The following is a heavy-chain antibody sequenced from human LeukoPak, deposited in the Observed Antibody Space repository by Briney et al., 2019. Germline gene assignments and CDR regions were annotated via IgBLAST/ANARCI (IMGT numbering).Heavy chain of an antibody. CDR1: GGSFSGYY. CDR2: IDHSEST. Sequence: SETLSLTCAVYGGSFSGYYWSWIRRPPGKGLEWIGEIDHSESTNYNPFLKSRVTISVDTSKNQFSLKLSSVTAADTAVYYCASQVRLERRYYYYSMDVWGKGTTVTVSS. V-gene: IGHV4-34*01. J-gene: IGHJ6*03. CDR3: ASQVRLERRYYYYSMDV. D-gene: IGHD1-1*01.